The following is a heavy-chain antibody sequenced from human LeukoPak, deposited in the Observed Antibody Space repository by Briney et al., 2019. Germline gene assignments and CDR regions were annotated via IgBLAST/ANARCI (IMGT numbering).Heavy chain of an antibody. CDR2: IFPADSET. CDR1: GYTFTSYW. Sequence: GESLKISCKGSGYTFTSYWIGWVRQMPGKGLEWVAIIFPADSETKYSPSFRGQVTISADKSISTAYLQWSSLKASDTAMYYCARHRWTDLAYFDYMDVWGKGTTITVSS. J-gene: IGHJ6*03. D-gene: IGHD3/OR15-3a*01. CDR3: ARHRWTDLAYFDYMDV. V-gene: IGHV5-51*01.